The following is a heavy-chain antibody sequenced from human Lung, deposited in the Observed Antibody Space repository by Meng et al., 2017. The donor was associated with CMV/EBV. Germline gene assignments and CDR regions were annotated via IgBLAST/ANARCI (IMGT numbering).Heavy chain of an antibody. Sequence: SXTXSLTCTVSDSSISSGFYWGCVRQPPGKGLEWIGSIHHTGSSYYNPSLKSRVTLSVDTSKNQFSLKVTSVTAADTAVYYCARGIFGVVDYWRQGTLVTVSS. V-gene: IGHV4-38-2*02. D-gene: IGHD3-3*01. J-gene: IGHJ4*02. CDR2: IHHTGSS. CDR3: ARGIFGVVDY. CDR1: DSSISSGFY.